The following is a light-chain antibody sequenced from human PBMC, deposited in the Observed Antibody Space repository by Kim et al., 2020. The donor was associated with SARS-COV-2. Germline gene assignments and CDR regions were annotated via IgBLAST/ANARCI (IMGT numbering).Light chain of an antibody. Sequence: DIQMTQSPSSLSASAGDRVTITCRASQSISSYLNWYQQKPGKAPKLLISAASSLQSGVPSRFSGSGSGTDFTLTISSLQPEDFATYYCRQSYSALSFGGGTKVDIK. J-gene: IGKJ4*01. CDR1: QSISSY. CDR3: RQSYSALS. CDR2: AAS. V-gene: IGKV1-39*01.